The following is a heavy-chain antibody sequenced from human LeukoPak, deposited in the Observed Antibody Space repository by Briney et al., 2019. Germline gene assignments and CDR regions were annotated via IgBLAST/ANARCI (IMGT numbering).Heavy chain of an antibody. V-gene: IGHV4-39*07. D-gene: IGHD3-10*01. CDR3: ARGRGAARSGNFDY. J-gene: IGHJ4*02. Sequence: PSETLSLTCTVSGGSISSSSYYWGWIRQPPGKGLEWIGSIYYSGSTYYNPSLKSRVTISVDTSKNQFSLKLSSVTAADTAVYYCARGRGAARSGNFDYWGQGTLVTVSS. CDR1: GGSISSSSYY. CDR2: IYYSGST.